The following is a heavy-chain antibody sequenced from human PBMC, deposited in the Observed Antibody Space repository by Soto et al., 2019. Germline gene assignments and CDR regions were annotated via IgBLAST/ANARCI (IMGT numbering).Heavy chain of an antibody. V-gene: IGHV1-2*02. Sequence: ASVKVSCKASGYTFTGHYIHWVRQAPEQGPEWMGEIGPESGATRYAQRFQGRVTMARDMSITTVYMELNNLRPDDTAVYYCGRGRSGQIVVFHWGQGTPVTVSS. CDR2: IGPESGAT. J-gene: IGHJ4*02. CDR3: GRGRSGQIVVFH. CDR1: GYTFTGHY. D-gene: IGHD5-12*01.